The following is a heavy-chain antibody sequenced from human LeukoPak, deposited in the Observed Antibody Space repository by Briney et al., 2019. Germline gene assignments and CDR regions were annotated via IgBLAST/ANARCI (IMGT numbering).Heavy chain of an antibody. V-gene: IGHV4-59*01. CDR3: ARVGSSSFAYWFDP. CDR1: GGSISSYY. J-gene: IGHJ5*02. D-gene: IGHD6-13*01. CDR2: IYYSGST. Sequence: SETLSLTCTVSGGSISSYYWSWIQQPPGKGLEWIGYIYYSGSTNYNPSLKSRVTISVDTSKNRFSLKLSSVTAADTAVYYCARVGSSSFAYWFDPWGQGTLVTVSS.